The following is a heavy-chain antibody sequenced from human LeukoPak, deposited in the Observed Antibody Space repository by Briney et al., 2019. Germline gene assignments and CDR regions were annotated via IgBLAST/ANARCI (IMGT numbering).Heavy chain of an antibody. CDR2: IYYSGST. J-gene: IGHJ3*02. Sequence: SETLSLTCTVSGGSISSGVYYWSWVRQHPGKGLEWIGYIYYSGSTYYNPSLKSRVTISVDTSKNQFSLQLSSVTAADTAVYYCARVASSGYYLQADAFDIWGQGTMVTVSS. CDR1: GGSISSGVYY. CDR3: ARVASSGYYLQADAFDI. D-gene: IGHD3-22*01. V-gene: IGHV4-31*03.